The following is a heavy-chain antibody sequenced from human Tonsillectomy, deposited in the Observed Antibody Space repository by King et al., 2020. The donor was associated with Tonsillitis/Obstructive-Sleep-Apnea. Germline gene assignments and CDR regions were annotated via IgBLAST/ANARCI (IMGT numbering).Heavy chain of an antibody. CDR2: IYYSGST. J-gene: IGHJ5*02. CDR1: GGSISSSSYY. D-gene: IGHD3-3*01. CDR3: ARGFSDYDFWSGYHKPYNWFDP. V-gene: IGHV4-39*01. Sequence: PLQESGPGLVKPSETLSLTCTVSGGSISSSSYYWGWIRQPPGKGLEWIGSIYYSGSTYYNPSLKSRVTISVDTSKNQFSLKLSSVTAADTAVYYCARGFSDYDFWSGYHKPYNWFDPWGQGTLVTVSS.